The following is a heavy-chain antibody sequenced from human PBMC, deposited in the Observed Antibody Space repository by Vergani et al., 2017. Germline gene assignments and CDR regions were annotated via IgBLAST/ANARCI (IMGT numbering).Heavy chain of an antibody. V-gene: IGHV4-39*01. D-gene: IGHD3-10*01. Sequence: QLQLQESGPGLVKPSETLSLTCTVSGGSISSSSYYWGWIRQPPGKGLEWIGSIYYSGSTYYNPSLKSRVTISVDTSKNQFALKLSSVTAADTALYYCARRRGYGSGSYYILENWFDPWGQGTLVTVSS. J-gene: IGHJ5*02. CDR1: GGSISSSSYY. CDR2: IYYSGST. CDR3: ARRRGYGSGSYYILENWFDP.